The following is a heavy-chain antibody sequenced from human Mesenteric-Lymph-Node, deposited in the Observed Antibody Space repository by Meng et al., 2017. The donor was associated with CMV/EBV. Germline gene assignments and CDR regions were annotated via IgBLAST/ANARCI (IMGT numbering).Heavy chain of an antibody. D-gene: IGHD3-9*01. V-gene: IGHV3-7*03. CDR3: ARGRPPNSYDILTGFHYFFDY. Sequence: GGSLRLSCAASGFTLNGAWMSWVRQAPGKGLEWVANIKQDGSEKYYVDSVKGRFTISRDNAKNSLYLQMNSLRAEDTAVYFCARGRPPNSYDILTGFHYFFDYWGQGTLVTVSS. CDR2: IKQDGSEK. J-gene: IGHJ4*02. CDR1: GFTLNGAW.